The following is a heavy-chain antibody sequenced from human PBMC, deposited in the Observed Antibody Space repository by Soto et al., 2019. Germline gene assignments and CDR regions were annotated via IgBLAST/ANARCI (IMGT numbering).Heavy chain of an antibody. D-gene: IGHD1-26*01. J-gene: IGHJ3*01. V-gene: IGHV3-30*04. CDR1: GFTFGHYA. CDR3: PRDRQWVHRDLLAF. Sequence: PGGYLRVSCATSGFTFGHYAMHWVRQAPGKGLEWVALISYDGKTKDYADFVRERFTISRDNSKNTLWLQMSSLRPDDTAVYYCPRDRQWVHRDLLAFSGQ. CDR2: ISYDGKTK.